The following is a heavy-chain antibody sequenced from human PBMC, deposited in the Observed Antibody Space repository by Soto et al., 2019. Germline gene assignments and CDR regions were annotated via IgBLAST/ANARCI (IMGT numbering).Heavy chain of an antibody. CDR1: GGSISGGDYY. D-gene: IGHD3-3*01. CDR2: IYYSGST. V-gene: IGHV4-30-4*01. J-gene: IGHJ5*02. CDR3: ARVFRALYYDFWSGENWFDP. Sequence: PSETLSLTCTVSGGSISGGDYYWSWIRQPPGKGLEWIGYIYYSGSTYYNPSLKSRVTISVDTSKNQFSLKLSSVTAADTAVYYCARVFRALYYDFWSGENWFDPWGQGTLVTVSS.